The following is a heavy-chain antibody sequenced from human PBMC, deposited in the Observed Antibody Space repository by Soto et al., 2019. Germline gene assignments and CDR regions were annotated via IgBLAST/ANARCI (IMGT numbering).Heavy chain of an antibody. Sequence: SVKVSCKASGGTFNTYSIIWVRQAPGQGLEWMGRIIPVLDIADYAQNLQGRVSITADKSTGTAYMELSSLRSEDTAVYYCAKITFYYASGSYYPDYSYYGMDVWGQGTTVTVSS. CDR2: IIPVLDIA. CDR1: GGTFNTYS. V-gene: IGHV1-69*02. D-gene: IGHD3-10*01. CDR3: AKITFYYASGSYYPDYSYYGMDV. J-gene: IGHJ6*02.